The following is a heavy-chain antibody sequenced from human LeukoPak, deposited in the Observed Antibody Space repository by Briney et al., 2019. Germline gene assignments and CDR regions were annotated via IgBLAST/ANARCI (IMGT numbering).Heavy chain of an antibody. CDR3: ARGAAIYSGMDV. Sequence: GGSLRLSCAASGFTFSTYSMNWVRQAPGKGLEWVSSIGSGGVYTNYADSVKGRFTISRDNAKNSLYLQMNSLRAEDTAVYYCARGAAIYSGMDVWGQGTTVTVSS. J-gene: IGHJ6*02. CDR2: IGSGGVYT. V-gene: IGHV3-21*01. D-gene: IGHD5-12*01. CDR1: GFTFSTYS.